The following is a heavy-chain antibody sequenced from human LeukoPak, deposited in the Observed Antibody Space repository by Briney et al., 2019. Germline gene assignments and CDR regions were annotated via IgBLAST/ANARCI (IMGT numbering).Heavy chain of an antibody. D-gene: IGHD6-19*01. CDR1: GFTFSSYS. Sequence: KPGGFLRLSCAASGFTFSSYSMNWVRQAPGKGLEWVSSISSSSSYIYYADSVKGRFTISRDDAKNSLYLQMNSLRAEDMAVYYCMGSGWYTFDYWGQGTLVTVSS. V-gene: IGHV3-21*01. CDR2: ISSSSSYI. J-gene: IGHJ4*02. CDR3: MGSGWYTFDY.